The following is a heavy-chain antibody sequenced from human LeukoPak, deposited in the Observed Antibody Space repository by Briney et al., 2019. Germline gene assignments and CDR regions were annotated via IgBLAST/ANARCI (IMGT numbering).Heavy chain of an antibody. Sequence: SGGSLRLSCAASGFTFSSYEMNWVRQAPGKGLEWVSYISSSGSTIYYADSVKGRFTISRDNAKNSLYLQMNSLRAEDTAVYYCARADEGWTPYYYYYMDVWGKGTTVTISS. V-gene: IGHV3-48*03. CDR1: GFTFSSYE. CDR2: ISSSGSTI. D-gene: IGHD3/OR15-3a*01. CDR3: ARADEGWTPYYYYYMDV. J-gene: IGHJ6*03.